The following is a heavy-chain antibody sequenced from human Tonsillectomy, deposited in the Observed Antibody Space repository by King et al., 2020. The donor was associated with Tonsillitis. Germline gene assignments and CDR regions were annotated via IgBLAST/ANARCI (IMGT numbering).Heavy chain of an antibody. Sequence: VQLVESEGGVVQPGGSLRLSCAASGFTFSRHALHWVRQAPGKGLEWVAVISYDGKNNSYADSVKGRFTISRDNSKSTLYVQMNSLRAEDTAVYFCARDGCSGGSCYWRDYYYYGMDVWGQGTTVIVSS. V-gene: IGHV3-30*04. D-gene: IGHD2-15*01. J-gene: IGHJ6*02. CDR3: ARDGCSGGSCYWRDYYYYGMDV. CDR1: GFTFSRHA. CDR2: ISYDGKNN.